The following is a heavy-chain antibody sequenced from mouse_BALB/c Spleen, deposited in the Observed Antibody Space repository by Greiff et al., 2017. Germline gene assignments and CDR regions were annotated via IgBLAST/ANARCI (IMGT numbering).Heavy chain of an antibody. J-gene: IGHJ4*01. CDR3: ARDYYGSSHAMDY. V-gene: IGHV2-2*02. CDR1: GFSLTSYG. D-gene: IGHD1-1*01. Sequence: VKLMESGPGLVQPSQSLSITCTVSGFSLTSYGVHWVRQSPGKGLEWLGVIWSGGSTDYNAAFISRLSISKDNSKSQVFFKMNSLQANDTAIYYCARDYYGSSHAMDYWGQGTSVTVSS. CDR2: IWSGGST.